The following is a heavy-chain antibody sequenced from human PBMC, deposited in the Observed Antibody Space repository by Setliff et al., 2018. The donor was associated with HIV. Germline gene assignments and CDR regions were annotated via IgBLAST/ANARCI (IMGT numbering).Heavy chain of an antibody. V-gene: IGHV1-2*02. J-gene: IGHJ4*02. CDR2: INPNSGGT. D-gene: IGHD5-12*01. Sequence: ASVKVSCKASGYTFTGYYMHWVRQAPGQGLEWMGWINPNSGGTNYAQKIQGRVTMTTDTSTSTAYMELRSLRSDDTAVYYCARAPEGLGYSGYDNDYWGQGTLVTVSS. CDR1: GYTFTGYY. CDR3: ARAPEGLGYSGYDNDY.